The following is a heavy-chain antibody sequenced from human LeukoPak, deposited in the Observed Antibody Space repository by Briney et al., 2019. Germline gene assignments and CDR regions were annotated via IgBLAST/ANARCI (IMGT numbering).Heavy chain of an antibody. CDR2: IRSSGSTI. CDR3: AREWKGIVY. CDR1: GFTFSSYE. V-gene: IGHV3-48*03. Sequence: GGSLRLSCAASGFTFSSYEMNWVRQAPGKELEWVSSIRSSGSTIYCADSVKGRFTISRDNAKTSLYLQMNGLRAEDTAVYYCAREWKGIVYWGQGALVTVSS. D-gene: IGHD1-1*01. J-gene: IGHJ4*02.